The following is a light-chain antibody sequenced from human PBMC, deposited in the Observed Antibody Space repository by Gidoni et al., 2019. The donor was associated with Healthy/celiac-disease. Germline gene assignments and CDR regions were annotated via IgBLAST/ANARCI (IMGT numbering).Light chain of an antibody. CDR3: SSYTSSSTLDVV. CDR1: SSDVGGYNY. Sequence: QSALTQPASVSGSPGQSSTISCPGTSSDVGGYNYVSWYQQHQGKAPKLMIYEVSNRPSGVSNRFAGSKSGNTASLTISGLQAEDEADYYCSSYTSSSTLDVVFGGGTKLTVL. CDR2: EVS. V-gene: IGLV2-14*01. J-gene: IGLJ2*01.